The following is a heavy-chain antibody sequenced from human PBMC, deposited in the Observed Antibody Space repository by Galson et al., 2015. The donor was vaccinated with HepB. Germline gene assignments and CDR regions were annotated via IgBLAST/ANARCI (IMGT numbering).Heavy chain of an antibody. CDR3: AREGGRSFSNY. CDR1: GFTFTNYW. V-gene: IGHV3-7*03. D-gene: IGHD3-3*02. Sequence: SLRLSCAASGFTFTNYWMSWVRQAPGKGLEWVANIKVDGSEKYYVDSVKGRFTISRDNAKNSLYLQMNSLRADDTAVYYCAREGGRSFSNYWGQGTRVTVSS. CDR2: IKVDGSEK. J-gene: IGHJ4*02.